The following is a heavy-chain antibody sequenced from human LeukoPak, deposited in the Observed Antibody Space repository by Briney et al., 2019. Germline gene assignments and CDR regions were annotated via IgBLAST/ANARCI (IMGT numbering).Heavy chain of an antibody. CDR3: ATDSSTYVTDY. Sequence: GGSLRLSCAASGFTFNNAWMNWVRQAPGKGLEWVGRIKTKTDGGTTDYAAPVNGRSTISRDDSKNTLYLQMSSLKTEDTAVYYCATDSSTYVTDYWGQGTLVTVSS. CDR1: GFTFNNAW. V-gene: IGHV3-15*01. CDR2: IKTKTDGGTT. D-gene: IGHD2-2*01. J-gene: IGHJ4*02.